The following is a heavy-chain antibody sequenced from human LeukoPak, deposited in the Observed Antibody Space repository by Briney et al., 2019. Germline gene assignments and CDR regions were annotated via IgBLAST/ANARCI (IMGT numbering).Heavy chain of an antibody. D-gene: IGHD5-18*01. Sequence: PGGSLRLSCAASGFTFSSYAMSWVRQAPGKGLEWDSAISGSGGSTYYADSVKGRFTISRDNSKNTLYLQMNSLRAEDTAVYYCAKDSGYSYGVDAFDIWGQGTMVTVSS. J-gene: IGHJ3*02. CDR1: GFTFSSYA. V-gene: IGHV3-23*01. CDR3: AKDSGYSYGVDAFDI. CDR2: ISGSGGST.